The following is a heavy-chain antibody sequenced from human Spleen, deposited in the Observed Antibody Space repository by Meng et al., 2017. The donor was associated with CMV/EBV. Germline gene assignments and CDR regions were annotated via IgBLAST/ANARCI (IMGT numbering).Heavy chain of an antibody. CDR2: IFNTGST. Sequence: LSSGGYYWTWIRLHPGKGLEWIGCIFNTGSTYYNPSLRSRVTISADSSRKQFSLKLNSVTAADTAVYYCARSRSITDTRYNRFDPWGQGTLVTVSS. CDR1: LSSGGYY. J-gene: IGHJ5*02. V-gene: IGHV4-31*02. D-gene: IGHD1-20*01. CDR3: ARSRSITDTRYNRFDP.